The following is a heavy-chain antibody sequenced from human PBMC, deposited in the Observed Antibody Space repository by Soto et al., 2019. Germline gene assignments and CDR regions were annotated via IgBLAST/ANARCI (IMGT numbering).Heavy chain of an antibody. CDR1: GFNFSNYA. Sequence: DVQLLESGGDLVQPGGSLRLSCTASGFNFSNYAMRWVRQAPGKGLEWVAAISGNGGSTYYADSVKGRFTFSRDNSKNTLYLQMNRWRDEDTAVYYCAQVTRPDDLWPGYYRVYYFYYMDVWGEGTTVTVS. J-gene: IGHJ6*03. D-gene: IGHD3-3*01. CDR2: ISGNGGST. CDR3: AQVTRPDDLWPGYYRVYYFYYMDV. V-gene: IGHV3-23*01.